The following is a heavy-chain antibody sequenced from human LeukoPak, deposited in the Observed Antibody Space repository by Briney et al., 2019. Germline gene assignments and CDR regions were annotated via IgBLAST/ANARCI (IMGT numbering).Heavy chain of an antibody. CDR3: ARDSADYYYYMDV. J-gene: IGHJ6*03. CDR2: ISSSSSTI. V-gene: IGHV3-48*04. Sequence: PGGSLRLSCAASGFTFSSYSMTWVRQAPGKGLEWVSYISSSSSTIYYADSVKGRFTISRDNAKNSLYLQMNSLRAEDTAVYYCARDSADYYYYMDVWGKGTTVTVSS. CDR1: GFTFSSYS.